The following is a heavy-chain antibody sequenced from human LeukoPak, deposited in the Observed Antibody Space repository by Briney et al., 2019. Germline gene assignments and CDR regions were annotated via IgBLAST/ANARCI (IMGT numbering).Heavy chain of an antibody. Sequence: GGSLRLSCAASGFTLSSYWMSWVRQAPGKGLEWVANIKQDGSEKYYVDSVKGRFTISGDNAKNSLYLQMNSLRAEDTAVYYCARDRSEYYGSGSYFDYWGQGTLVTVSS. V-gene: IGHV3-7*01. CDR2: IKQDGSEK. J-gene: IGHJ4*02. CDR1: GFTLSSYW. CDR3: ARDRSEYYGSGSYFDY. D-gene: IGHD3-10*01.